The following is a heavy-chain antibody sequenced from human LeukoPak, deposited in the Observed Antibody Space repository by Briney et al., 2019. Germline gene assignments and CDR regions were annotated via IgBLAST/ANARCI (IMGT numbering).Heavy chain of an antibody. CDR3: AKDSPWSGSYSGGMDV. CDR2: ISGSGGST. CDR1: GFTFSSYA. J-gene: IGHJ6*02. V-gene: IGHV3-23*01. D-gene: IGHD1-26*01. Sequence: GGSLRLSCAASGFTFSSYAMSWVRQAPGKGLEWVSAISGSGGSTYLADSVKGRFTISRDNSKNTLYLQMNSLKAEDTAVYYCAKDSPWSGSYSGGMDVWGQGTTVTVSS.